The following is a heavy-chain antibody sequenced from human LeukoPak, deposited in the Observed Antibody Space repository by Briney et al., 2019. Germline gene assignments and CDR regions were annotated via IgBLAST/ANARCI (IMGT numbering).Heavy chain of an antibody. CDR1: GGSISSSSNY. CDR3: ARTSGWYPEYFQN. J-gene: IGHJ1*01. V-gene: IGHV4-39*01. CDR2: IYYSGST. D-gene: IGHD6-19*01. Sequence: SETLSLTCTVSGGSISSSSNYWGWIRQPPGKGLEWIGSIYYSGSTYYNPSLKSRVTISVDTSKNQFSLKLSSVTAADTGIYYCARTSGWYPEYFQNWGQGTLSPSPQ.